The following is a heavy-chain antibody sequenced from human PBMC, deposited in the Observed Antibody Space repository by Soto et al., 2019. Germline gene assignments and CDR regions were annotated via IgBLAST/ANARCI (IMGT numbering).Heavy chain of an antibody. CDR3: ASRGGDYYYGFDI. CDR1: GFTFSTST. D-gene: IGHD2-21*01. V-gene: IGHV1-58*01. J-gene: IGHJ3*02. Sequence: SVKVSCKASGFTFSTSTVQWVRQARGQRLEWIGWIVFGSGNGNYEQGLQERVTFTRDKSTSTADMELSSLRSEDTAVYYCASRGGDYYYGFDIWGQGTMVTVSS. CDR2: IVFGSGNG.